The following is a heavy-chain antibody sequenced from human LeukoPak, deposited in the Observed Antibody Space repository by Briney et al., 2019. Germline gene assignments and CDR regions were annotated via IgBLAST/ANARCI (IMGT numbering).Heavy chain of an antibody. V-gene: IGHV3-21*01. CDR2: ISSSSSYI. D-gene: IGHD5-24*01. J-gene: IGHJ3*02. Sequence: RGSLRLSCAASGFTFSSYSMNWVRQAPGKGLEWVSSISSSSSYIYYADSVKGRFTISGDNAKNSLYLQMNSLRAEDTAVYYCARSWMATATACAFDIWGQGTMLTVSS. CDR3: ARSWMATATACAFDI. CDR1: GFTFSSYS.